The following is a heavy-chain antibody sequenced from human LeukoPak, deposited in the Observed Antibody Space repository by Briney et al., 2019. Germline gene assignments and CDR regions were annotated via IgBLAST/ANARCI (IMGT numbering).Heavy chain of an antibody. V-gene: IGHV1-69*13. CDR1: GGTFSSYA. CDR2: IIPIFGTA. J-gene: IGHJ4*02. Sequence: SVKVSCKASGGTFSSYAISWVRQAPGQGLEWMGGIIPIFGTANYAQKFQGRVTITADESTSTAYMELSSLRSEDTAVYYCARVSRSSSHPGIFDYWGQGTLVTVSS. D-gene: IGHD6-13*01. CDR3: ARVSRSSSHPGIFDY.